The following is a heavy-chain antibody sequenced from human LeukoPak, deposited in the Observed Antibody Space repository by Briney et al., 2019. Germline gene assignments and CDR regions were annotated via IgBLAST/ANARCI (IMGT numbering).Heavy chain of an antibody. CDR2: INPCGGST. V-gene: IGHV1-46*01. Sequence: ASVTVSCKASGYTFTSYYMHWVRQAPGQGLEGMGIINPCGGSTSYAQKFQGRVTMTRDMSTSTVYMELSSLRSEDTAVYYCAREAGIAAQRDYYYYYYMDVWGKGTTVTVSS. CDR3: AREAGIAAQRDYYYYYYMDV. CDR1: GYTFTSYY. J-gene: IGHJ6*03. D-gene: IGHD6-6*01.